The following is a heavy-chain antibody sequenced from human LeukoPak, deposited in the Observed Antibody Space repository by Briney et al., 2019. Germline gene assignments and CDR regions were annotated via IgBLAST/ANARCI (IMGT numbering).Heavy chain of an antibody. D-gene: IGHD1-14*01. CDR1: GFTFSSYW. Sequence: GGSLRLSCAASGFTFSSYWMHWVRQVPGKGLVWVARINPGGSRITYADSVKGRFTISRDNAKNTLYLQMDSLRAEDTGVYYCARSNQADDYWGQGTLVTVSS. J-gene: IGHJ4*02. V-gene: IGHV3-74*01. CDR2: INPGGSRI. CDR3: ARSNQADDY.